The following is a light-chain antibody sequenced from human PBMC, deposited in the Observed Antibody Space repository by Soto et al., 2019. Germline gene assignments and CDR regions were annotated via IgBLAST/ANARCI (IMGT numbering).Light chain of an antibody. CDR3: SSYAGSNNRV. Sequence: QSALTQSPSASGSPGQSVTISCTGTSSDVGNYKYVSWYQQHPGKAPKLMIYEVSKRPSGVPDRFSGSKSGHTASLTVSGLQAEDEADDYCSSYAGSNNRVFGGGTQLTV. CDR2: EVS. V-gene: IGLV2-8*01. J-gene: IGLJ3*02. CDR1: SSDVGNYKY.